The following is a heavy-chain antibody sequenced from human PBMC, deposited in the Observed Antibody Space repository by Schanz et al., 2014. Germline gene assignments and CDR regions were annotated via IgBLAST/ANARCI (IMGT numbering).Heavy chain of an antibody. D-gene: IGHD2-21*01. Sequence: QVQLQESGPGLVKPSGTLSLTCVVSGGSISSGVWWTWARQSPGKGLEWIGEIFHSGTTNYNPSLESRVTISVDKSKNQFSLILSSMTAADMAVYYCTRSTLWSYDVWGRGTMVIVSS. V-gene: IGHV4-4*02. CDR3: TRSTLWSYDV. CDR1: GGSISSGVW. J-gene: IGHJ3*01. CDR2: IFHSGTT.